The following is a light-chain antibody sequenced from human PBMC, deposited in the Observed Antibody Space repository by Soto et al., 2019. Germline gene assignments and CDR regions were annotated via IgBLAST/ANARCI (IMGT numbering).Light chain of an antibody. V-gene: IGLV2-11*01. CDR3: CSYEGSYTLGVV. J-gene: IGLJ2*01. CDR1: SSDVGGYNY. Sequence: QSVLTQPRSVSGSPGQSVTISCTGTSSDVGGYNYVSWYQQHPGKAPKLILFDVNKRPSGVPDRFSGSKSGNTASLTITGLQSEDEADYYCCSYEGSYTLGVVLGAGTQLTVL. CDR2: DVN.